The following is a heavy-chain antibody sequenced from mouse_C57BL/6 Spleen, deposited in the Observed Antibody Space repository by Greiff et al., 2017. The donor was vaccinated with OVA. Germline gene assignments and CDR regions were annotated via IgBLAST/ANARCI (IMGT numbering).Heavy chain of an antibody. V-gene: IGHV1-82*01. J-gene: IGHJ3*01. CDR1: GYAFSSSW. Sequence: QVQLQQSGPELVKPGASVKISCKASGYAFSSSWMNWVKQRPGKGLEWIGRIYPGDGDTNYNGKFKGKATLTADKSSSTAYMQLSSLTSEDSAVYFCARSGYSNYSYFAYWGQGTLVTVSA. CDR2: IYPGDGDT. D-gene: IGHD2-5*01. CDR3: ARSGYSNYSYFAY.